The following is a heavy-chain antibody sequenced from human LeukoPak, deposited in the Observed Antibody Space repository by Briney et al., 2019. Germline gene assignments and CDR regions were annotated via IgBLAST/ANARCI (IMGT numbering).Heavy chain of an antibody. V-gene: IGHV3-48*02. Sequence: GGSLRLSCAASGFTFSNYNMNWVRQAPGQGLEWVSYISTGSSTFYADSVKGRFTISRDSGKNSLYPQMNSLRDEDTAVYYCAREFPMGIPAAFDPWGQGTQVTVSS. J-gene: IGHJ5*02. CDR3: AREFPMGIPAAFDP. CDR2: ISTGSST. D-gene: IGHD3-10*01. CDR1: GFTFSNYN.